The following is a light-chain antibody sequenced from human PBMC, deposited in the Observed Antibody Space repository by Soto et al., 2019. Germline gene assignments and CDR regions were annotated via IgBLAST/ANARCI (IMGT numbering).Light chain of an antibody. Sequence: EIVMTQSPATLSVSPGASATLSCRASQSVSTNLAWYQQKPGQVPRVLIYGASTRATEIPARFSGSGSGTEFTLTIDSLQSEDFAVYYCQQRSNWPITFGQGTRLEIK. CDR1: QSVSTN. CDR2: GAS. J-gene: IGKJ5*01. CDR3: QQRSNWPIT. V-gene: IGKV3-15*01.